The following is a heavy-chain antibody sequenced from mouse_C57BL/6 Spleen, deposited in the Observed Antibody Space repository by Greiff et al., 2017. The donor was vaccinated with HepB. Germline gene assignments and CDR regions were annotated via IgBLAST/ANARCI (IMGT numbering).Heavy chain of an antibody. CDR3: ARQGYYGSRDYFDY. CDR2: ISSGGSYT. D-gene: IGHD1-1*01. J-gene: IGHJ2*01. V-gene: IGHV5-6*01. CDR1: GFTFSSYG. Sequence: EVQRVESGGDLVKPGGSLKLSCAASGFTFSSYGMSWVRQTPDKRLEWVATISSGGSYTYYPDSVKGRFTISRDNAKNTLYLQMSSLKSEDTAMYYCARQGYYGSRDYFDYWGQGTTLTVSS.